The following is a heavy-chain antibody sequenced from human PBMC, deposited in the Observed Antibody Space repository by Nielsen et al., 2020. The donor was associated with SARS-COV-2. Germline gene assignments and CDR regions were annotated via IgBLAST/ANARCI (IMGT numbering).Heavy chain of an antibody. CDR3: AREDLLKSSSWYGDYYYYGMDV. Sequence: GESLKISCAASGFTFSSYWMSWVRQAPGKGLEWVANIKQDGSEKYYVDSVKGRFTISRDNAKNSLYLQMNSLRAEDTAVYYCAREDLLKSSSWYGDYYYYGMDVWGQGTTVTVSS. CDR1: GFTFSSYW. D-gene: IGHD6-13*01. V-gene: IGHV3-7*05. J-gene: IGHJ6*02. CDR2: IKQDGSEK.